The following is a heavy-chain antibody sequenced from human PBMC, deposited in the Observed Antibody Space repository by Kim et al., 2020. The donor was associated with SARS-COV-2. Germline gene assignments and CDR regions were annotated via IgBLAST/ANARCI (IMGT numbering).Heavy chain of an antibody. CDR2: IDDAGRT. CDR3: AGGKQAVRFFVWPARGIFVQ. V-gene: IGHV4-34*01. CDR1: GASLSGQS. Sequence: SETLSLTCVXSGASLSGQSWNWIRQTPGKGLEWIGDIDDAGRTNYNPSLKSQVTISLDSPKSAFSMNMTSVTAADTGVYYCAGGKQAVRFFVWPARGIFVQGGPGTLVSVSS. J-gene: IGHJ4*02. D-gene: IGHD3-3*01.